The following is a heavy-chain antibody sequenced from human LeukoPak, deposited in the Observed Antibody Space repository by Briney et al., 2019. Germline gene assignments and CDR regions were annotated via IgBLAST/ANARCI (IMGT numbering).Heavy chain of an antibody. Sequence: PGGSLRLSCAASGFTFSSYEMNWVRRAPGKGLEWVSYISSSGSTIYYADSVKGRFTISRDNAKNSLYLQMNSLRAEDTAVYYCAKDSVLSGSSLYYFDYWGQGTLVTVSS. CDR1: GFTFSSYE. V-gene: IGHV3-48*03. J-gene: IGHJ4*02. CDR3: AKDSVLSGSSLYYFDY. CDR2: ISSSGSTI. D-gene: IGHD1-26*01.